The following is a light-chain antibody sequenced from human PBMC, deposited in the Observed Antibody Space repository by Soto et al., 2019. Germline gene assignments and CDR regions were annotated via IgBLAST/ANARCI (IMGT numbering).Light chain of an antibody. CDR1: QSVSSSY. V-gene: IGKV3-20*01. CDR3: QQYGSSPQT. J-gene: IGKJ1*01. CDR2: GAS. Sequence: EIELTQSPGTLSLSPGERATLSCRASQSVSSSYLAWYQQKPGQAPRLLICGASSRATGIPDRFSGSWSGTDFTLTISRLEPEDFAVYYCQQYGSSPQTLGQGA.